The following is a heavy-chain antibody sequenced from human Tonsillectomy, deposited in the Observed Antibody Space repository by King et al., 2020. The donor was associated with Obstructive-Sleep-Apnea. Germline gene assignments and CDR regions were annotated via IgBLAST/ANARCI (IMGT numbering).Heavy chain of an antibody. J-gene: IGHJ5*02. CDR3: ASSYGDFWFDP. V-gene: IGHV4-30-4*01. Sequence: QLQESGPGLVKPSQTLSLTCTVSGGSISSGDYFWSWIRQPPGKGLEWIGYIYYSGSTYYNPSLKSQLTISVDTSKNQFSLTLRSVTAADTALYYCASSYGDFWFDPWGQGALVTVSS. D-gene: IGHD4-17*01. CDR1: GGSISSGDYF. CDR2: IYYSGST.